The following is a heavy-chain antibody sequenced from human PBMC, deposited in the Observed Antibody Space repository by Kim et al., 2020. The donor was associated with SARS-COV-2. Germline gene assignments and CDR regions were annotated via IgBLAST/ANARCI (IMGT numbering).Heavy chain of an antibody. CDR3: ARGSIYGDVDY. Sequence: GGSLRLSCAASGFTFSSYGMHWVRQAPGKGLEWVAVIWYDGSNKYYADSVKGRFTISRDNSKNTLYLQMNSLRAEDTAVYYCARGSIYGDVDYWGQGTLVTVSS. V-gene: IGHV3-33*01. CDR1: GFTFSSYG. J-gene: IGHJ4*02. CDR2: IWYDGSNK. D-gene: IGHD4-17*01.